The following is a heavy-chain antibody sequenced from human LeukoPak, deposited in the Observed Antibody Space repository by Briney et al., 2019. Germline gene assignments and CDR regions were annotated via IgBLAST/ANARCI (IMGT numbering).Heavy chain of an antibody. D-gene: IGHD6-6*01. CDR1: GASISSYY. Sequence: SETLSLTCSVSGASISSYYWSWIRQPPGKGLEWIGYIYYSGSTNYNPSLKSRVTISVDTSKNQFSLKLSSVTAADTAVYYCARASNPHAFDIWGQGTMVTVSS. CDR2: IYYSGST. J-gene: IGHJ3*02. V-gene: IGHV4-59*01. CDR3: ARASNPHAFDI.